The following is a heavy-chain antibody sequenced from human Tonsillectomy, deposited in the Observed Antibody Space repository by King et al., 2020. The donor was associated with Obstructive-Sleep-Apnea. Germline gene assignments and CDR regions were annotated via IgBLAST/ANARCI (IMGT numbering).Heavy chain of an antibody. Sequence: VQLVESGGGVVQPGRSLRLSCAASGFTFSSYAMHWVRQAPGKGLEWVGVISYDGSNKYYADTVKGRFTISRDNSKNTLYLQMNSLRAEDTAVYYCERYVLEQGGIDYWGQGTLVTVSS. CDR3: ERYVLEQGGIDY. CDR1: GFTFSSYA. J-gene: IGHJ4*02. CDR2: ISYDGSNK. D-gene: IGHD3-16*01. V-gene: IGHV3-30*04.